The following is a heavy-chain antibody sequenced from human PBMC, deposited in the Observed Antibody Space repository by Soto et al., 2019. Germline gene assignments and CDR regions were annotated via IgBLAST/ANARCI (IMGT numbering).Heavy chain of an antibody. J-gene: IGHJ4*02. V-gene: IGHV4-34*01. CDR2: INHSGST. CDR1: GGSFSGYY. CDR3: ARGWERGYSYGRSFYFDY. Sequence: SETLSLTCAVYGGSFSGYYWSWIRQPPGKGLEWIGEINHSGSTNYNPSLKSRVTISVDTSKNQFSLKLSSVTAADTAVYYCARGWERGYSYGRSFYFDYWGQGTLVTVSS. D-gene: IGHD5-18*01.